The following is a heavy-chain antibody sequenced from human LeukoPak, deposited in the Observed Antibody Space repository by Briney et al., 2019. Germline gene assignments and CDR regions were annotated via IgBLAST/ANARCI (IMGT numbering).Heavy chain of an antibody. CDR3: AKDLQVWFQYYYYGMDV. Sequence: GGSLRLSCAASGFAFSNYGMHGVRQAPGKGLEWVAVISYDGSNKYYADSVKGRFTISRDNSKNTLYLQMNSLGAEDTAVYYCAKDLQVWFQYYYYGMDVWGQGTTVTLSS. CDR1: GFAFSNYG. CDR2: ISYDGSNK. V-gene: IGHV3-30*18. J-gene: IGHJ6*02. D-gene: IGHD2-21*01.